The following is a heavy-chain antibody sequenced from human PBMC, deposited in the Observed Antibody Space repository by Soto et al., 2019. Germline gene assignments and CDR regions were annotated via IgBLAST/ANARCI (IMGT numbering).Heavy chain of an antibody. CDR1: GFTFSSYW. CDR2: IKQDGSEK. V-gene: IGHV3-7*01. CDR3: ARDAYYVFWSVYYRRSTAFDI. Sequence: GGSLRLSCAASGFTFSSYWMSWVRQAPGKGLEWVANIKQDGSEKYYVDSVKGRFTISRDNAKNSLYLQMNSLRAEDTAVYYCARDAYYVFWSVYYRRSTAFDIWGQGKMVPVS. J-gene: IGHJ3*02. D-gene: IGHD3-3*01.